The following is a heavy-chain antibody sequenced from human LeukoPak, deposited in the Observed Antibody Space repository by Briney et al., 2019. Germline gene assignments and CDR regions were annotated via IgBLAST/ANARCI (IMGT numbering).Heavy chain of an antibody. D-gene: IGHD1-1*01. V-gene: IGHV3-74*01. J-gene: IGHJ4*02. Sequence: PGGSLRLSCAASGFTFSAYWMHWVRHAPGKGLVWVSRISNDGTATFFAHSVKGRFTISRDKAKNTLYLQMDSLRAEDTAMYYCAREILEPGKSHEYWGRGTLVTVSS. CDR3: AREILEPGKSHEY. CDR1: GFTFSAYW. CDR2: ISNDGTAT.